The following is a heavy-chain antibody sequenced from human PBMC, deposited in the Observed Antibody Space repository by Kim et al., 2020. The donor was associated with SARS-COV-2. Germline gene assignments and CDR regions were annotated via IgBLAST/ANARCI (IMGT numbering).Heavy chain of an antibody. V-gene: IGHV3-49*03. CDR3: TPGGYGSGSSYYYYYGMDV. CDR1: GFTFGDYA. Sequence: GGSLRLSCTASGFTFGDYAMSWFRQAPGKGLEWVGFIRSKAYGGTTEYAASVKGRFTISRDDSKSIAYLQMNSLKTDDTAVYYCTPGGYGSGSSYYYYYGMDVWGQGTTVTVSS. J-gene: IGHJ6*02. D-gene: IGHD3-10*01. CDR2: IRSKAYGGTT.